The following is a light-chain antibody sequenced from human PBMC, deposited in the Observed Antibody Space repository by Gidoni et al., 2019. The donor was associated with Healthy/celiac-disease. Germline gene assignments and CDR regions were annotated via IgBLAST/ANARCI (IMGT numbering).Light chain of an antibody. V-gene: IGKV2-28*01. CDR1: QSLLHSNGYNY. CDR3: MQALQTPWT. CDR2: LGS. J-gene: IGKJ1*01. Sequence: DMVMTQSPLSLPVTPGEPASISCRSSQSLLHSNGYNYLDWYLPKPGQSPQLLIYLGSNRASGVPDRFSGSGSGTDFTLKISRVEAEDVGVYYCMQALQTPWTFXQXTKVEIK.